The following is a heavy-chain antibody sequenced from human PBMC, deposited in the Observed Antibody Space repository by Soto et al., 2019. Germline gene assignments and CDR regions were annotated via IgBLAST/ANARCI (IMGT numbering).Heavy chain of an antibody. CDR1: GFTFSTFA. Sequence: QVQLVESGGGVVQPGRSLRLSCAASGFTFSTFAMHWVRQAPGKGLDWVAVISYDGSNKYYADSVKGRFTISRDNSKNTLYLQMNSLRSEDTAVYYCARDPAGGIGHYYLFDYWGQGTLVTVSS. V-gene: IGHV3-30-3*01. CDR3: ARDPAGGIGHYYLFDY. D-gene: IGHD3-22*01. CDR2: ISYDGSNK. J-gene: IGHJ4*02.